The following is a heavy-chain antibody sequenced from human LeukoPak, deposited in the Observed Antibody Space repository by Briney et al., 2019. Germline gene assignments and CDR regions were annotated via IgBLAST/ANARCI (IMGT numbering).Heavy chain of an antibody. CDR2: MYSDGSA. J-gene: IGHJ4*02. D-gene: IGHD3-22*01. V-gene: IGHV3-53*01. CDR3: AGALHYNYFETRYFGY. CDR1: GFNVRTNY. Sequence: PGGSLRLSCTASGFNVRTNYMFWVRQAPGKGLERVSVMYSDGSAYYADSVKGRFTLSRDNSMNTLFLQMNSLRADDTAMYYCAGALHYNYFETRYFGYWGQGTPVTVSS.